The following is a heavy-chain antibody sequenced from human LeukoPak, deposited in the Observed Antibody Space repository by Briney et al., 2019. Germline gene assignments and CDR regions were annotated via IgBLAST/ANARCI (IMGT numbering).Heavy chain of an antibody. CDR2: ISGSGRGGNT. CDR3: ARYRFVVGATDSFDM. CDR1: GFTFSTYA. D-gene: IGHD1-26*01. V-gene: IGHV3-23*01. J-gene: IGHJ3*02. Sequence: GGSLRLSCAASGFTFSTYAMSWVRQAPGKGLEWVSGISGSGRGGNTYYADSVKGRFTISRDNAKNSLYLQMNSLRAEDTAVYYCARYRFVVGATDSFDMWGQGTTVTVSS.